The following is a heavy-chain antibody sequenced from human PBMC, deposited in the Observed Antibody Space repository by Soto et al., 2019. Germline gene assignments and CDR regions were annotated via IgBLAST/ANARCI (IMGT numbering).Heavy chain of an antibody. CDR1: GGSISSSSYY. Sequence: SETLSLTCTVSGGSISSSSYYWGWIRQPPGKGLEWIGSIYYSGSTYYNPSLKSRVTISVDTSKNQFSLKLSSVTAADTAVYYGVRDRRYTYGYIDSWGQGTLVPVSS. V-gene: IGHV4-39*02. CDR2: IYYSGST. J-gene: IGHJ4*02. CDR3: VRDRRYTYGYIDS. D-gene: IGHD5-18*01.